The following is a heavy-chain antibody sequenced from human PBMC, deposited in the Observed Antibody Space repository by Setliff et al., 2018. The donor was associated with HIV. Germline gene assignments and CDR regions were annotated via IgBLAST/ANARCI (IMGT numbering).Heavy chain of an antibody. D-gene: IGHD4-17*01. Sequence: LSLTCTVSGGSLSNDYWGWVRQPPGKGLEWIGFVYLSGSITYNPSLKSRVTISIDRSKNEFSLKLSSVTAADTALYYCARDRDYGGNRDAFDIWGQGIMVTVSS. CDR3: ARDRDYGGNRDAFDI. CDR2: VYLSGSI. CDR1: GGSLSNDY. V-gene: IGHV4-59*01. J-gene: IGHJ3*02.